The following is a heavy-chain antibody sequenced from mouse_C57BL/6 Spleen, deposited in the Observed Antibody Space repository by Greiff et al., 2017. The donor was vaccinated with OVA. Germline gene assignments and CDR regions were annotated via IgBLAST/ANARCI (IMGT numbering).Heavy chain of an antibody. CDR2: ISSGSSTT. D-gene: IGHD2-12*01. V-gene: IGHV5-17*01. CDR3: ARGTTGSYYYAMDY. CDR1: GFTFSDYG. J-gene: IGHJ4*01. Sequence: EVQLVESGGGLVKPGGSLKLSCAASGFTFSDYGMHWVRQAPEKGLEWVAYISSGSSTTYYADTVKGRSTLPRDNAKNTLFLKMTSLRSEDTAMYYCARGTTGSYYYAMDYWGQGTSVTVSS.